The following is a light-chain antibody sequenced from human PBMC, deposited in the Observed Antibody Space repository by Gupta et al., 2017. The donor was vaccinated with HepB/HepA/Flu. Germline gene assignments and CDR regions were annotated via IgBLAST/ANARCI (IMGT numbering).Light chain of an antibody. V-gene: IGKV1-39*01. CDR3: QHRHSILWT. J-gene: IGKJ1*01. Sequence: DIQMTQSPSSLSASVGDRVTITCRASQSVSPYLNWFQQKPGKAPKLLIYAASTLQRGVPSRFSGSGSGTDFTLTISSLQPEDFATYYCQHRHSILWTFGQGTKVEVK. CDR1: QSVSPY. CDR2: AAS.